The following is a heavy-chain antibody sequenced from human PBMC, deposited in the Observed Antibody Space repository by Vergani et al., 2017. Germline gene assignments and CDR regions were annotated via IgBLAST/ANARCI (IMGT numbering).Heavy chain of an antibody. Sequence: QITLKESGPTLVKPTQTLTLTCTFSGFSLSTSGVGVGWIRQPPGKALEWLALIYWDDDKRYSPSLKSRLTITKDTSKNQVVLTMTNMDPVDTATYYCAHRLYTVSFSPSYYDFWSGYPPSYWFDPWGQGTLVTVSS. V-gene: IGHV2-5*02. J-gene: IGHJ5*02. D-gene: IGHD3-3*01. CDR1: GFSLSTSGVG. CDR2: IYWDDDK. CDR3: AHRLYTVSFSPSYYDFWSGYPPSYWFDP.